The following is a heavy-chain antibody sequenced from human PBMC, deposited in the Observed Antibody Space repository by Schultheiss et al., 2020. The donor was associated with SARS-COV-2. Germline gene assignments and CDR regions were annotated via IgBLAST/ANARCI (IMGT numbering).Heavy chain of an antibody. D-gene: IGHD3-3*01. Sequence: SQTLSLTCTVSGGSISSYYWSWIRQPPGKGLEWIGYIYYSGSTYYNPSHKSRVTISVDTSKDQFSLKLSSVTAADTAVYYCATTYYDFWSGYAPYYYYYMDVWGKGTTVTVSS. J-gene: IGHJ6*03. CDR2: IYYSGST. CDR3: ATTYYDFWSGYAPYYYYYMDV. V-gene: IGHV4-59*04. CDR1: GGSISSYY.